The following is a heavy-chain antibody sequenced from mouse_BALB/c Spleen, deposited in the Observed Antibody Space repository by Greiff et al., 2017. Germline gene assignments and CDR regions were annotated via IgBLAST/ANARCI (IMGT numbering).Heavy chain of an antibody. V-gene: IGHV2-6-7*01. CDR2: ILGDGSS. CDR3: ASDGSGWALDY. D-gene: IGHD1-1*01. J-gene: IGHJ4*01. CDR1: GFSLTGYG. Sequence: QVQLKESGPGLVAPSQSLSITCTASGFSLTGYGVNWVRQPPGQGLEWLGMILGDGSSDYNSALKSRLSISKANSKSQVFLKMNSLQTDDTARYYCASDGSGWALDYWGQGTSVTVSS.